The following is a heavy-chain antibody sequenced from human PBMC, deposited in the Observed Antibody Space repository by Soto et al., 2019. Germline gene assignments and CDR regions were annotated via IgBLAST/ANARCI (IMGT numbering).Heavy chain of an antibody. D-gene: IGHD3-10*01. CDR1: GYTFTAYD. CDR3: ARAGAAPYYYYGLDV. Sequence: GASVKVSCKTSGYTFTAYDIYWVRQAPGQGLGWMGWIRAYNGDTNYAQKFQTRVTMTTDKSTDTAYMDLRSLTSDDTAIYYCARAGAAPYYYYGLDVWGQGTTVTVSS. J-gene: IGHJ6*02. V-gene: IGHV1-18*01. CDR2: IRAYNGDT.